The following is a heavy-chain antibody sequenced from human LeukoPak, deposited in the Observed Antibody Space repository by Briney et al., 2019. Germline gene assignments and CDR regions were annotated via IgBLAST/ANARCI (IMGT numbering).Heavy chain of an antibody. CDR2: IIVIFGTP. J-gene: IGHJ5*02. V-gene: IGHV1-69*13. CDR1: GGTFSSYS. Sequence: PGASVEVSCKASGGTFSSYSFSWVRQAPGQGLEWLGGIIVIFGTPNYPQKFHGRVTITADESTSTVCMELSSLRSEDTAVYCCASESGIAVAGKAIWFDPWGQGTLVTVSS. CDR3: ASESGIAVAGKAIWFDP. D-gene: IGHD6-19*01.